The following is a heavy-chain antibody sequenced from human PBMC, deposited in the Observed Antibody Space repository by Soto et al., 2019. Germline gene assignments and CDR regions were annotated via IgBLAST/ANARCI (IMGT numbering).Heavy chain of an antibody. J-gene: IGHJ4*02. D-gene: IGHD3-16*01. CDR1: GFPFGNYN. Sequence: GGSLRLSCVASGFPFGNYNFNWVRQPPGKGLEWVSHTTDGSLTKHYADFVQGRFTISRDDAKSSLYLEMNDLRDEDTAVYYCARDTSHGVTIGGLDSWGQGTLVTVSS. V-gene: IGHV3-48*02. CDR3: ARDTSHGVTIGGLDS. CDR2: TTDGSLTK.